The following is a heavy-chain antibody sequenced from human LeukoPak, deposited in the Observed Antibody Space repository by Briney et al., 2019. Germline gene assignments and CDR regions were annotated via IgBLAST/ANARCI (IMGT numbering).Heavy chain of an antibody. J-gene: IGHJ4*02. CDR3: ARAAYDSSGYLTL. CDR1: GFTFSDYY. Sequence: GGSLRLSCAASGFTFSDYYMSWIRQAPGKGLEWVSYIRSSSSYTNYADSVKGRFTMSRDNAKKSLYLQMNSLRAEDTALYYCARAAYDSSGYLTLWGQGTLVTVSS. D-gene: IGHD3-22*01. V-gene: IGHV3-11*06. CDR2: IRSSSSYT.